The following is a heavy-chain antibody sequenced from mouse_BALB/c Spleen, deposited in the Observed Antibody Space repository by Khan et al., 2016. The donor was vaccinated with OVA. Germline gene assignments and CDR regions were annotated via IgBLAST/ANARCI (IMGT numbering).Heavy chain of an antibody. CDR1: GFSLTNYG. CDR3: ARQPYYHYYIMDY. J-gene: IGHJ4*01. V-gene: IGHV2-6-1*01. D-gene: IGHD2-10*01. Sequence: QVQLKQSGPGLVAPSQSLSITCNISGFSLTNYGVHWVRQPPGKGLEWLVLIWSYGSTTYNSTLKSRLSICKDNSKSQAFLKMNSLQTDDTAMYFCARQPYYHYYIMDYWGQGTSVTVSS. CDR2: IWSYGST.